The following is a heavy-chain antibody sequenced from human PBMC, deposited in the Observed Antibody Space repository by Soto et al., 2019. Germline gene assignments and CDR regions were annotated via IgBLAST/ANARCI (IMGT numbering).Heavy chain of an antibody. D-gene: IGHD3-16*02. CDR1: GFTFSSYA. CDR3: AKDQGMITFGGVIVKPFCH. J-gene: IGHJ4*02. Sequence: GGSLRLSCAASGFTFSSYAMSWVRQAPGKGLEWVSAISGSGGSTYYADSVKGRFTISRDNSKNTLYLQMNSLRAEDTAVYYCAKDQGMITFGGVIVKPFCHWGQGTLVTVSS. CDR2: ISGSGGST. V-gene: IGHV3-23*01.